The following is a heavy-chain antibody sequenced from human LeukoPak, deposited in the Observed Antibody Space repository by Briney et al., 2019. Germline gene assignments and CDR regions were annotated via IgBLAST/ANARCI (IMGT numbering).Heavy chain of an antibody. CDR3: ARDDGLVAAGGDY. J-gene: IGHJ4*02. D-gene: IGHD1-26*01. V-gene: IGHV1-2*02. CDR1: GYTFTGYY. CDR2: INPNSGGT. Sequence: ASVTLSCKASGYTFTGYYMHWVRQAPGQGLEWMGRINPNSGGTNYAQKFQGRVTMTRDTSISTAYMELSRLRSDDTAVYYGARDDGLVAAGGDYWGQGTLVTVSS.